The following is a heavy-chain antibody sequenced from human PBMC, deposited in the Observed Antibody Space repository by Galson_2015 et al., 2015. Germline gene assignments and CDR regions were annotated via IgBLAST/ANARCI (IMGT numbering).Heavy chain of an antibody. Sequence: CAISGDSVSSNSAAWNWIRQSPSRGLEWLGRTYYRSKWSHNYAVSVKSRITINPDTSKNQFSQQLTSVTPEDTAVYYCARGNEELDYWGQGTLVTVSS. V-gene: IGHV6-1*01. CDR2: TYYRSKWSH. J-gene: IGHJ4*02. CDR1: GDSVSSNSAA. CDR3: ARGNEELDY. D-gene: IGHD1-1*01.